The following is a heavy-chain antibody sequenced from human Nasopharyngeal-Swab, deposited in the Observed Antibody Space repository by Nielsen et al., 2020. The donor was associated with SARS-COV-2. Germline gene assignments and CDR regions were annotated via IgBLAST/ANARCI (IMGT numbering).Heavy chain of an antibody. D-gene: IGHD6-6*01. Sequence: GESLKISCAASGFTFSSYSMNWVRQAPGKGLEWVSSISSSSSYIYYADSVKGRFTISRDNAKNSLYLQMNSLRAEDTAVCYCARSLRGSSLHYWGQGTLVTVSS. CDR1: GFTFSSYS. J-gene: IGHJ4*02. V-gene: IGHV3-21*01. CDR3: ARSLRGSSLHY. CDR2: ISSSSSYI.